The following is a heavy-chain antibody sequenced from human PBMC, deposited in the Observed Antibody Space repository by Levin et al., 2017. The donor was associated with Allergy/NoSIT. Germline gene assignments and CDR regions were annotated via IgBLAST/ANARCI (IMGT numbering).Heavy chain of an antibody. V-gene: IGHV1-46*01. CDR2: INPNGGST. CDR3: ARELTIFGVVRYHFDY. J-gene: IGHJ4*02. D-gene: IGHD3-3*01. Sequence: ASVKVSCKASGYTFTSYYMHWVRQAPGQGLEWMGIINPNGGSTNYAQKFQGRVTITRDTSTSTVYMGLSSLRSEETAVYYCARELTIFGVVRYHFDYWGQGTLVTVSS. CDR1: GYTFTSYY.